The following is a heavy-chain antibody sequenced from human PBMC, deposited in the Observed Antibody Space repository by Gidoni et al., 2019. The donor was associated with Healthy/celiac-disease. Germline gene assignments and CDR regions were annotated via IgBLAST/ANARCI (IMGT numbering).Heavy chain of an antibody. D-gene: IGHD1-26*01. CDR1: GYTLTELS. CDR2: FDPEDGET. CDR3: ATRGRVGATYSPFDY. Sequence: VQLVQSGAEVKTPGASVKVSCKVSGYTLTELSMHWGRQAPGKGLEWMGGFDPEDGETIYAQKIQGRVTMTEDTSTDTAYMELSSLRSEDTAVYYCATRGRVGATYSPFDYWGQGTLVTVSS. J-gene: IGHJ4*02. V-gene: IGHV1-24*01.